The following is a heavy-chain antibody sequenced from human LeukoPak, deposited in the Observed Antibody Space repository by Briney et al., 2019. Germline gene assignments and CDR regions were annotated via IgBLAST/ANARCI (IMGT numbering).Heavy chain of an antibody. CDR1: GFNYSNYR. J-gene: IGHJ3*02. Sequence: GGSLRLSCAGSGFNYSNYRMTWVRQSPGKGREWVANLKQDESEKHYVDSVKGRFTISRDNAKSSLYLRMDSLRVEDTAVYYCARDRDYHDDRTDYYYDAFDIWGQGTTVTVSS. D-gene: IGHD3-22*01. V-gene: IGHV3-7*01. CDR2: LKQDESEK. CDR3: ARDRDYHDDRTDYYYDAFDI.